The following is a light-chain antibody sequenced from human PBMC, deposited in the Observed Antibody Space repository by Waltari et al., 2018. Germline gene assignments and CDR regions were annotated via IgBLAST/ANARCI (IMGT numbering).Light chain of an antibody. V-gene: IGKV3-20*01. Sequence: EIVLTQSPGTLSLSPGERATLPCRASQSVSSSYLAWYQQKPGQAPRLLIYGASSRATGIPDRFSGSGSGTDFTLTISRLEPEDFAVYYCQQYGRSWNTFGQGTKLEIK. CDR3: QQYGRSWNT. CDR2: GAS. J-gene: IGKJ2*01. CDR1: QSVSSSY.